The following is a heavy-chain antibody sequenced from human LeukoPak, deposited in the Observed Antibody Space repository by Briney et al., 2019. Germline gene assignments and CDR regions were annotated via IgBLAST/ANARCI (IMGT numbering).Heavy chain of an antibody. D-gene: IGHD3-10*01. CDR1: GYSFTSCW. Sequence: GESLKISCKGSGYSFTSCWIGWVRQMPGKGLEWMGIIYPGDSDTRYSPSFQGQVTISADKSISTAYLQWSSLKASDTAMYYCARPLMVRGVFDAFDIWGQGTMVTVSS. V-gene: IGHV5-51*01. CDR2: IYPGDSDT. J-gene: IGHJ3*02. CDR3: ARPLMVRGVFDAFDI.